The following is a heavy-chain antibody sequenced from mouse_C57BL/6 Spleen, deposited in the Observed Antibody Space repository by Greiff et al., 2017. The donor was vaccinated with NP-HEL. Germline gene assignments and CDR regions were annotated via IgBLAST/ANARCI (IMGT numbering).Heavy chain of an antibody. J-gene: IGHJ1*03. CDR1: GFTFTDYY. Sequence: DVKLVESGGGLVQPGGSLSLSCAASGFTFTDYYMSWVRQPPGKALEWLGFIRNKANGYTTEYSASVKGRFTISRDNSQSILYLQMNALRAEDSATYYCASQVVADWYFDVWGTGTTVTVSS. CDR3: ASQVVADWYFDV. D-gene: IGHD1-1*01. CDR2: IRNKANGYTT. V-gene: IGHV7-3*01.